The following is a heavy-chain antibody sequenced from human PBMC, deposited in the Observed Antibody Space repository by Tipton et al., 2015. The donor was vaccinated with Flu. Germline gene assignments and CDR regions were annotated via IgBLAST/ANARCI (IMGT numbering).Heavy chain of an antibody. J-gene: IGHJ5*02. CDR1: GFSLSTSGVG. D-gene: IGHD3-3*01. CDR2: IYWDDDK. Sequence: LVKPTQTLTLTCTFSGFSLSTSGVGVGWIRQPPGKALEWLALIYWDDDKRYSPSLKSRLTITKDTSKNQEVLTMTNMDPVDTATYYCPHSEPYYDFLGNWFDPWGQGTLVTVSS. CDR3: PHSEPYYDFLGNWFDP. V-gene: IGHV2-5*02.